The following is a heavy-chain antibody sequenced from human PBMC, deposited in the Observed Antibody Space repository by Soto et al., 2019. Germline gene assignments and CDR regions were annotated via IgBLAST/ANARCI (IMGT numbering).Heavy chain of an antibody. CDR1: GFTFDDYA. Sequence: EVQLVESGGVVVQPGGSLRLSCAASGFTFDDYAMHWVRQAPGKGLEWVSLISWDGGSTYYADSVKGRFTISRDNIKNSLHLQMNSLRAEDTALYYCPNDVTVYGSSPDSWGQGTLVTVSS. J-gene: IGHJ5*01. V-gene: IGHV3-43D*04. D-gene: IGHD6-6*01. CDR3: PNDVTVYGSSPDS. CDR2: ISWDGGST.